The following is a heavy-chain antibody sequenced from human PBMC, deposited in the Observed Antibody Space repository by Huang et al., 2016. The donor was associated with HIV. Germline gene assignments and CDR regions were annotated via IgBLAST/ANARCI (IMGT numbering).Heavy chain of an antibody. CDR2: IYWDGDK. V-gene: IGHV2-5*02. D-gene: IGHD4-4*01. J-gene: IGHJ3*02. Sequence: QITLKESGVTLVEPTQTLTLTCTLFGFSVSSNGAGVGWIRQPPGKALEWLALIYWDGDKRYTPSLRNRLIIIKDTSKNQVVLSMINMDPVDTATYYCAHLFYDNSANRVDDVFDIWGQGTMVTVSS. CDR3: AHLFYDNSANRVDDVFDI. CDR1: GFSVSSNGAG.